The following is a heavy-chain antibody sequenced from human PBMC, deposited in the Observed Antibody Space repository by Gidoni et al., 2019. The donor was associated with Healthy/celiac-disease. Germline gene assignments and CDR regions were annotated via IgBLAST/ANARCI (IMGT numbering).Heavy chain of an antibody. J-gene: IGHJ6*02. CDR1: GFTFSSYS. D-gene: IGHD2-2*01. CDR2: SSSSSSYI. Sequence: EVQLVESGGGLVKPGGSLRLSCAASGFTFSSYSLNWVRQAPGKGLEWVSSSSSSSSYIYYADSVKGRFTISRGNAKNSLYLQMNSLRAEDTAVYYCARVGADVVVPAALYYYYGMDVWGQGTTVTVSS. V-gene: IGHV3-21*01. CDR3: ARVGADVVVPAALYYYYGMDV.